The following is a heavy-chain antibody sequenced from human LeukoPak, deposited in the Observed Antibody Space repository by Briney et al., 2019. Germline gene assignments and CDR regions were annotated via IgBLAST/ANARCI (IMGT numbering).Heavy chain of an antibody. Sequence: GGSLRLSCAASGFTFSDYYMNWIRQAPGKGLEWVSYISSSGSTIYYADSVKGRFTISRDNAKNSLYLQMYSLRAEDTAVYYCARGWLLYYFDYWGQGTLVTVSS. CDR3: ARGWLLYYFDY. D-gene: IGHD5-12*01. J-gene: IGHJ4*02. CDR2: ISSSGSTI. V-gene: IGHV3-11*01. CDR1: GFTFSDYY.